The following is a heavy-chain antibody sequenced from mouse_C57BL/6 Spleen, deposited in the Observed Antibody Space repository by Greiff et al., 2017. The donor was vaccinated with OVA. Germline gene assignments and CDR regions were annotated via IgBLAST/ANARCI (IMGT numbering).Heavy chain of an antibody. CDR2: IRSKSNNYAT. CDR3: VRQSYVGFAY. V-gene: IGHV10-1*01. J-gene: IGHJ3*01. CDR1: GFSFNTYA. Sequence: EVQRVESGGGLVQPKGSLKLSCAASGFSFNTYAMNWVRQAPGKGLEWVARIRSKSNNYATYYADSVKDRFTISRDDSESMLYLQMNNLKTEDTAMYYCVRQSYVGFAYWGQGTLVTVSA. D-gene: IGHD1-1*01.